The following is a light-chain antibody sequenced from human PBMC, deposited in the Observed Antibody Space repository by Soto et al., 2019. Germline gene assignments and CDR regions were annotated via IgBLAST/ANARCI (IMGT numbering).Light chain of an antibody. CDR1: QSVSSRY. V-gene: IGKV3-20*01. Sequence: EVVLTQSPGTLSLSAGDRATLSCTASQSVSSRYLAWYQQKPGQAPRLLIYGASSRATGIPDRFSGSGSGTDFTLTTSRLEPDDFAVYYCQQYDSSPPYTFGQGTKLEIK. J-gene: IGKJ2*01. CDR2: GAS. CDR3: QQYDSSPPYT.